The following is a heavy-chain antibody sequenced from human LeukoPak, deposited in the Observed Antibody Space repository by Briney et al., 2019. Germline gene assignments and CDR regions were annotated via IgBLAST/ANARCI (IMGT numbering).Heavy chain of an antibody. Sequence: GSLRLSCAASGFTFSSYGMHWVRQAPGKGLEWIGEINHSGSTNYNPSLKSRVTISVDTSKNQFSLNLTSVTAADTAMYYCSRRFSDMSSDMGLAWGQGTMVTVSS. CDR2: INHSGST. CDR3: SRRFSDMSSDMGLA. D-gene: IGHD3-3*01. J-gene: IGHJ3*01. V-gene: IGHV4-34*01. CDR1: GFTFSSYG.